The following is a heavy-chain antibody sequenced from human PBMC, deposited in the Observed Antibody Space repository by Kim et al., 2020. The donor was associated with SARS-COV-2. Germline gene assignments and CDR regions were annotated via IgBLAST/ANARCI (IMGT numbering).Heavy chain of an antibody. CDR2: ITGSSRYI. V-gene: IGHV3-21*01. CDR1: GFTFSTYI. Sequence: GGSLRLSCAASGFTFSTYIMNWVRQAPGKGLEWVSSITGSSRYIYYADSVKGRFTVSRDNAKNSLFLQMNSLRAEDTAVYFCAREDSRAAATTNYYNYYGMDVWGQGTTVTVSS. J-gene: IGHJ6*02. CDR3: AREDSRAAATTNYYNYYGMDV. D-gene: IGHD6-25*01.